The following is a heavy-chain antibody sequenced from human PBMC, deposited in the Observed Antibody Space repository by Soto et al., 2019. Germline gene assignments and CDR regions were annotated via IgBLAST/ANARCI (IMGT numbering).Heavy chain of an antibody. CDR2: IKSKTDGGTT. CDR3: TARYYDYVWGSYRYAFDI. D-gene: IGHD3-16*02. Sequence: GGSLRLSCAASGFTFSNAWMSWVRQAPGKGLEWVGRIKSKTDGGTTDYAAPVKGRFTISRDDSKNTLYLQMNSLKTEDTAVYYCTARYYDYVWGSYRYAFDIWGQGTMVTVSS. J-gene: IGHJ3*02. CDR1: GFTFSNAW. V-gene: IGHV3-15*01.